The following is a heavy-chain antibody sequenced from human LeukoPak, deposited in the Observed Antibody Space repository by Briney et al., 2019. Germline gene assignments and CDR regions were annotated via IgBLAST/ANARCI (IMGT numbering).Heavy chain of an antibody. CDR2: IYYSGST. CDR3: ARQIASAYYYYYGMDV. J-gene: IGHJ6*02. CDR1: GGSISSSSYY. D-gene: IGHD3-22*01. Sequence: SETLSLTCTVSGGSISSSSYYWGWIRQPPGKGLEWIGSIYYSGSTYYNPSLKSRVTISVDTSKNQFSLKLSSVTAADTAVYYCARQIASAYYYYYGMDVWGQETTVTVSS. V-gene: IGHV4-39*01.